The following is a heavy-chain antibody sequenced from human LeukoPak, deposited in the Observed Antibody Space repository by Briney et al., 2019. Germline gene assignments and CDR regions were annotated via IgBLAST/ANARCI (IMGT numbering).Heavy chain of an antibody. V-gene: IGHV4-59*08. CDR3: ARPYGSGWYGAFDI. D-gene: IGHD6-19*01. CDR2: SHYCGST. CDR1: GGSISSYY. Sequence: SETLSLTCTVSGGSISSYYWRWIRQSPGQGLVRIGYSHYCGSTNYNHSLKSRVTISVVTSKNQFSLQLSSVTAADTAVYYCARPYGSGWYGAFDIWGQGTMVTVSS. J-gene: IGHJ3*02.